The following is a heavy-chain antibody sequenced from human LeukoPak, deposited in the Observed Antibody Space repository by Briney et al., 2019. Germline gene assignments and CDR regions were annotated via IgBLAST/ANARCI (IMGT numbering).Heavy chain of an antibody. CDR2: ISYDGSNK. D-gene: IGHD2-15*01. Sequence: GRPLRLSCAASGFTFSSYGMHWVRQAPGKGLEWVAVISYDGSNKYYADSVKGRFTISRDNSKNTLYLQMNSLRAEDTAVYYCAKEGCSGGSCYWGDYYYYYGMDVWGKGTTVTVSS. J-gene: IGHJ6*04. CDR1: GFTFSSYG. CDR3: AKEGCSGGSCYWGDYYYYYGMDV. V-gene: IGHV3-30*18.